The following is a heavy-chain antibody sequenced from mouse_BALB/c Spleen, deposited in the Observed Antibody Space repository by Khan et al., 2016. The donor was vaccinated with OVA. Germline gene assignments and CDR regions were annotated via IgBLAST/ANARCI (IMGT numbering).Heavy chain of an antibody. CDR3: ALYDYPSFAY. Sequence: EVQLQESGPGLVKPSQSLSLTCTVTGYSITSDYAWNWIRQFPGNKLEWMGYISYSGSTSYNPSLKSRISITRDTSKNQFFLQLNSVNTEDTATYYCALYDYPSFAYWGQGTLVTVSA. CDR2: ISYSGST. J-gene: IGHJ3*01. CDR1: GYSITSDYA. D-gene: IGHD2-4*01. V-gene: IGHV3-2*02.